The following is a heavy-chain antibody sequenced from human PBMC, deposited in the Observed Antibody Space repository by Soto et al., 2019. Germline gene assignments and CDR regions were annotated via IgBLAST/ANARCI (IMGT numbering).Heavy chain of an antibody. V-gene: IGHV3-30*18. J-gene: IGHJ6*01. Sequence: GGSLRLSCAASGFTFSSYGMHWVRQAPGKGLEWVAVISYDGSNKYYADSVKGRFTISRDNSKNTLYLQMNSLRAEDTAVYYCAKDSRSVLSLLYSYGSYGMDVWGQGTTDIVSS. CDR2: ISYDGSNK. CDR1: GFTFSSYG. CDR3: AKDSRSVLSLLYSYGSYGMDV. D-gene: IGHD5-18*01.